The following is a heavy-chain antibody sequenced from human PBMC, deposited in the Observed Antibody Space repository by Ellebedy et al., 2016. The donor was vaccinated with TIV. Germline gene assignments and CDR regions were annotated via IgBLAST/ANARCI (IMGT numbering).Heavy chain of an antibody. J-gene: IGHJ4*02. CDR1: GASIRSDDYF. CDR2: IYTSGST. CDR3: ARDTYLPYASPTGYQGLDS. V-gene: IGHV4-61*02. Sequence: SETLSLTXTVSGASIRSDDYFWSWIRQPAGKGLEWIGRIYTSGSTDYDPSLKSRVTMSLDTSKNQFSLKLSSVTAADTAVYYCARDTYLPYASPTGYQGLDSWGQGTLVTVSS. D-gene: IGHD3-9*01.